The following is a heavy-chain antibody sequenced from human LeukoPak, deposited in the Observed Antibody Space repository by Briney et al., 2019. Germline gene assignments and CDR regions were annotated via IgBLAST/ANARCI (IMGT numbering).Heavy chain of an antibody. CDR3: TTEQWLRFFDY. CDR1: GLTFSNVW. CDR2: IKSKTHGGTT. D-gene: IGHD5-12*01. J-gene: IGHJ4*02. V-gene: IGHV3-15*01. Sequence: GGSLRLSCVVSGLTFSNVWMSWVRQAPGRGLEWVGRIKSKTHGGTTDYAAPVYGRFTVSRDDSKNTLYLQMNSLKTEDTAVYNCTTEQWLRFFDYWGQGTLVTVSS.